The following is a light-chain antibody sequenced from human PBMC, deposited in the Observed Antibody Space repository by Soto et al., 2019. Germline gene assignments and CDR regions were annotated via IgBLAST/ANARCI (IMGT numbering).Light chain of an antibody. V-gene: IGKV1-27*01. Sequence: DLQMTQSPSSLSASVGDRVTITCRASQGISNYLAWYQQKPGKVPKLLIYAASTLQSGVPSRFXXXXXXXXXXXXXXXXXXXXXXTYYCQKYNSAPRTFGQGTKVEIK. J-gene: IGKJ1*01. CDR3: QKYNSAPRT. CDR2: AAS. CDR1: QGISNY.